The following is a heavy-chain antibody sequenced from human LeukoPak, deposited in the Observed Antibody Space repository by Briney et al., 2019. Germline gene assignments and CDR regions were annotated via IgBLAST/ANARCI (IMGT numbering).Heavy chain of an antibody. D-gene: IGHD3-9*01. CDR3: ARWENGNYDILTGTPDAFDI. J-gene: IGHJ3*02. V-gene: IGHV4-39*07. CDR1: GGSISSSSYY. Sequence: PSETLSLTCTVSGGSISSSSYYWGWIRQPPGKGLEWIGSIYYSGSTYYNPSLKSRVTISVDTSKNQFSLKLSSVTAADTAVYYCARWENGNYDILTGTPDAFDIWGQGTMVTVSS. CDR2: IYYSGST.